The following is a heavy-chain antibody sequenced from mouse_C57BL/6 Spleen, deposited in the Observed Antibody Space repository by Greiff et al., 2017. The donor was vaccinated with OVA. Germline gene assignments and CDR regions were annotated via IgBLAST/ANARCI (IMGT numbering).Heavy chain of an antibody. CDR3: ARPNGRDYYFDY. D-gene: IGHD4-1*01. CDR2: IYPGSGST. Sequence: QVQLQQPGAELVKPGASVKMSCKASGYTFTSYWITWVKQRPGQGLEWIGDIYPGSGSTNYNEKFKSKATLTVDTSSSTAYMQRSSLTSEDSAVYYGARPNGRDYYFDYWGQGTTLTVSS. J-gene: IGHJ2*01. V-gene: IGHV1-55*01. CDR1: GYTFTSYW.